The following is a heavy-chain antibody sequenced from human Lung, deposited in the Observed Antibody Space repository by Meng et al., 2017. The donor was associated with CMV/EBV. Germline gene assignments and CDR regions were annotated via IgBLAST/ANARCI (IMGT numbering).Heavy chain of an antibody. CDR3: ARDLLEGRY. J-gene: IGHJ4*02. CDR1: GFAFRGFT. V-gene: IGHV3-30*04. Sequence: SCAASGFAFRGFTMHWVRQAAGKGLEWVAVLSYDGRIEFYAESVKGRFTISRDNSKNTLFLQMNSLRREDTAVYYCARDLLEGRYWAQGTLVTVSS. D-gene: IGHD1-1*01. CDR2: LSYDGRIE.